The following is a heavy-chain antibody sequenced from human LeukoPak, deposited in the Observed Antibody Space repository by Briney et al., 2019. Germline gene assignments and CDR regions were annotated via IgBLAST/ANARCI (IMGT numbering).Heavy chain of an antibody. V-gene: IGHV4-34*01. CDR1: GGSFSGYY. CDR2: INHSGST. J-gene: IGHJ4*02. Sequence: PSETLSLTCAVYGGSFSGYYWSWIRQPPGKGLEWIGEINHSGSTNYNPSLKSRVTISVDTSKNQFSLKLSSVTAADTAVYYCARLETMVRGAVDYWGQGTLVTVSS. CDR3: ARLETMVRGAVDY. D-gene: IGHD3-10*01.